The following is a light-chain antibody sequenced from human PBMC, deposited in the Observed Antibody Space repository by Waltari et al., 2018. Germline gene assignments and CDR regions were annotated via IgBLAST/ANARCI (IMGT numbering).Light chain of an antibody. Sequence: EIVLTQSPGPLALSPGERATLSCRASQSVGRALAWYQQKPGQAPRLLIYDASSGATGIPNRFSGSGSGTDFSLTISRVEPEDFAVYYCQMYVRLPVTFGQGTKVEVK. CDR2: DAS. J-gene: IGKJ1*01. CDR1: QSVGRA. CDR3: QMYVRLPVT. V-gene: IGKV3-20*01.